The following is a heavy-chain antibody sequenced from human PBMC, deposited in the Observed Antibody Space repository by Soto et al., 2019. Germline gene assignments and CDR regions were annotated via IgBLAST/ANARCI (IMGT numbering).Heavy chain of an antibody. V-gene: IGHV4-30-2*01. D-gene: IGHD3-10*01. J-gene: IGHJ4*02. CDR3: ARAPRGNYGYPSYFDY. Sequence: PSETLSLTCAVSGDSISSGGFSWSWIRQPPGKGLEWIGYIYHSGTSFYNPSLKSRVTISVDGSKNQFSLKLSSVTAADTAVYYCARAPRGNYGYPSYFDYWGQGTLVTVSS. CDR2: IYHSGTS. CDR1: GDSISSGGFS.